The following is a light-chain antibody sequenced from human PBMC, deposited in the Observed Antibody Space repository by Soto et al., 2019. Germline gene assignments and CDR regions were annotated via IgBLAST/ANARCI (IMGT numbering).Light chain of an antibody. CDR2: GAS. V-gene: IGKV3-15*01. CDR3: QQYDNWPLT. CDR1: QSLSNK. Sequence: EIVMTQSPETLALSPAERASLSCRASQSLSNKLAWYQQKPGQAPRLLIYGASTRATDIPVRFSAGGSGTEFTLTISSLQSEDFAVYYCQQYDNWPLTFGGGTKVDIK. J-gene: IGKJ4*01.